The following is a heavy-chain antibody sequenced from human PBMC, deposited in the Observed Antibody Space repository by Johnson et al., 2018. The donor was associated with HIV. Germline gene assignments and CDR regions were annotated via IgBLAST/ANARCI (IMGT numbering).Heavy chain of an antibody. CDR2: ISYDGNNK. Sequence: QVQLVESGGGVVQPGRSLRLSCVVSGFTFSSYPMHWVRQAPGKGLEWVAIISYDGNNKYYADSVKGRFTISRDNSKNTLYLQMDSLRAEDTAVYYCAKIRTSGTGDAFDIWGQGTMVTVSS. CDR1: GFTFSSYP. J-gene: IGHJ3*02. CDR3: AKIRTSGTGDAFDI. V-gene: IGHV3-30*18. D-gene: IGHD1-14*01.